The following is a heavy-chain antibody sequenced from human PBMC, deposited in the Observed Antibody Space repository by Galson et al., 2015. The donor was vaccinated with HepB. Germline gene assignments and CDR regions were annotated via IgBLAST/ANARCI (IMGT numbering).Heavy chain of an antibody. CDR2: IYWNDDN. D-gene: IGHD2-8*02. Sequence: PALVKPTQTLTLTCTFSGFSLTTNAVGVAWIRQPPGKALEWLALIYWNDDNHFSPSLKSRLTFTKDTSKNQVVLTMTNMDPVDTATYYCAHTAGWLPDRWGQGTLVTVSS. CDR3: AHTAGWLPDR. CDR1: GFSLTTNAVG. V-gene: IGHV2-5*01. J-gene: IGHJ5*02.